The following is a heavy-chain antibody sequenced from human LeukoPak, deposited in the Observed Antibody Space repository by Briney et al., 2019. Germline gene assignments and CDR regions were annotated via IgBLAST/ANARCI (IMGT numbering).Heavy chain of an antibody. Sequence: SETLSLTCSVSGGSISSYYWSWIRQPPGKGLEWIGYIYYSGSTNYNPSLKSRVTISVDTSKNQFSLKPSSVTAADTAVYYCARGGRVGDYAPFDYWDQGTLVTVSS. CDR3: ARGGRVGDYAPFDY. CDR1: GGSISSYY. D-gene: IGHD3-16*01. CDR2: IYYSGST. V-gene: IGHV4-59*08. J-gene: IGHJ4*02.